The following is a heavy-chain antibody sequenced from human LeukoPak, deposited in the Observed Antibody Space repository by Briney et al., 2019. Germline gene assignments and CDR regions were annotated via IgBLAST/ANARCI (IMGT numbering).Heavy chain of an antibody. CDR3: ARAVLGYSWVYDY. CDR1: GFTFNNYI. CDR2: ISSGSGTI. V-gene: IGHV3-48*02. J-gene: IGHJ4*02. D-gene: IGHD5-18*01. Sequence: PGGSLRLSCAASGFTFNNYIMTWVRQAPGKGLEWVSYISSGSGTIYYADSVKGRFTISRDNAKKSLYLQMNGLRDEDTAVYYCARAVLGYSWVYDYWGQGTLVTVSS.